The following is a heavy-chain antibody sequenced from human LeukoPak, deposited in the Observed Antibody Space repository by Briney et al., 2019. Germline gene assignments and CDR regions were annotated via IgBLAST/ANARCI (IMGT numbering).Heavy chain of an antibody. Sequence: GGSLRLSCAASGFTFSSYWMSWVRQAPGKGLEWVANIKQDGSEKYYVDSVKGRFTISRDNAKNSLYLQMNSLRAEDTAVYHCARDPAYYYDSSGYLDYWGQGTLVTVSS. J-gene: IGHJ4*02. CDR1: GFTFSSYW. V-gene: IGHV3-7*01. CDR3: ARDPAYYYDSSGYLDY. D-gene: IGHD3-22*01. CDR2: IKQDGSEK.